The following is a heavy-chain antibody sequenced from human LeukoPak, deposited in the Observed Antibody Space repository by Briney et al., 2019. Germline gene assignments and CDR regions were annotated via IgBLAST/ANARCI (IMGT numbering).Heavy chain of an antibody. CDR3: AIAWRYTVWFDP. D-gene: IGHD1-14*01. V-gene: IGHV1-46*01. CDR2: INPSDGST. Sequence: ASVKVSCKASGYTFTSYYMHWVRQAPGQGLGWMGVINPSDGSTTYAQRFQGRVTVTRDTSTSTVYMELSSLRSEDTAVYYCAIAWRYTVWFDPWGQGNLVTVSS. J-gene: IGHJ5*02. CDR1: GYTFTSYY.